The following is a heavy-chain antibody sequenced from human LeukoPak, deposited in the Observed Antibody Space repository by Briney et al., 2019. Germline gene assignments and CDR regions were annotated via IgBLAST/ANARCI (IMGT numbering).Heavy chain of an antibody. V-gene: IGHV1-2*02. CDR2: INPKSGAA. J-gene: IGHJ4*02. CDR1: GYIFSDYY. CDR3: ARGGKAETRPLDF. Sequence: GASVKVSCKASGYIFSDYYMHWVRQAPGQGLEWLGWINPKSGAADYAQQFRGRVTMTRDTSINTDYMEMKRVTSDDTAVYYCARGGKAETRPLDFWGQGTLVIVS. D-gene: IGHD3-16*01.